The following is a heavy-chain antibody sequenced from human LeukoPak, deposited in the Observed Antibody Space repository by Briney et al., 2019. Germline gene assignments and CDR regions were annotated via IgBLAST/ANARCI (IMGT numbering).Heavy chain of an antibody. CDR2: IDRNSGDT. V-gene: IGHV1-2*02. CDR1: FSGNY. CDR3: ATSQIRLGFFDN. J-gene: IGHJ4*02. D-gene: IGHD5-12*01. Sequence: ASVTVSCKASFSGNYFQWVRQAPGQGFEWIGCIDRNSGDTDYAQKFQGRVTMTRDTSSTTGYMELYGLRPDDTAIYHCATSQIRLGFFDNWGQGTLVFVST.